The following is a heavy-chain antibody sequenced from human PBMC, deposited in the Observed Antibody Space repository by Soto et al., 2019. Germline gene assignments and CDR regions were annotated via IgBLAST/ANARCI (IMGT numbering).Heavy chain of an antibody. CDR1: GFTFSSYA. CDR2: ISYDGSNK. Sequence: SGGSLRLSCAASGFTFSSYAMHWVRQAPGKGLEWVAVISYDGSNKYYADSVKGRFTISRDNSKNTLYLQMNSLRAEDTAVYYCARDQLRIAVAVPLGNWGQGTLVTVSS. CDR3: ARDQLRIAVAVPLGN. V-gene: IGHV3-30-3*01. D-gene: IGHD6-19*01. J-gene: IGHJ4*02.